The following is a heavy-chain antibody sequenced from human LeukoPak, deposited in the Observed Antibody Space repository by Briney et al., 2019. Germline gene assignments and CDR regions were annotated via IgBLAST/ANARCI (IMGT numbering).Heavy chain of an antibody. V-gene: IGHV4-34*01. CDR3: ARYGDYSNYYYYGMDV. D-gene: IGHD4-11*01. J-gene: IGHJ6*02. CDR2: INHSGST. CDR1: GFTFSDYW. Sequence: PGGSLRLSCAASGFTFSDYWMHWVRQPPGKGLEWIGEINHSGSTNYNPSLKSRVTISVDTSKNQFSLKLSSVTAADTAVYYCARYGDYSNYYYYGMDVWGQGTTVTVSS.